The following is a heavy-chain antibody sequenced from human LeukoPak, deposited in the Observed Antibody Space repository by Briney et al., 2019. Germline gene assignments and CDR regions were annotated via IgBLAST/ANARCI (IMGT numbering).Heavy chain of an antibody. CDR3: ARGMTPDYYYYYMDV. V-gene: IGHV4-59*01. J-gene: IGHJ6*03. CDR2: IYCSGST. CDR1: GGSISSYY. Sequence: SETLSLTCTVSGGSISSYYWSWIRQPPGKGLEWIGYIYCSGSTNYNPSLKSRVTISVDTSKNQFSLKLSSVTAADTAVYYCARGMTPDYYYYYMDVWGKGTTVTVSS.